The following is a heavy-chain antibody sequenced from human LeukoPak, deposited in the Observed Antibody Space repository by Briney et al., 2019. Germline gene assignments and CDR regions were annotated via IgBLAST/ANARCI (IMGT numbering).Heavy chain of an antibody. V-gene: IGHV3-66*01. CDR3: ARLPTIALYYFGH. CDR1: GFPVSDSY. D-gene: IGHD5-24*01. J-gene: IGHJ4*02. Sequence: PGGSLRHSCAVSGFPVSDSYMSWVRQAPAKGLEWVSAIYAGYSTYCAHSVKGNFTISRENSKNTVYVKVNTLRDGDTAVYYCARLPTIALYYFGHGGKGTLDTVFS. CDR2: IYAGYST.